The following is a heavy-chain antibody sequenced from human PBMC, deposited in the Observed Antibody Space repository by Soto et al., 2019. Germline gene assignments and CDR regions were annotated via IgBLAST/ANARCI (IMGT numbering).Heavy chain of an antibody. CDR3: ARETLSMYSSGWYMDAFDI. D-gene: IGHD6-19*01. CDR1: GFTFSSYS. CDR2: ISSSSSYI. V-gene: IGHV3-21*01. Sequence: PGGSLRLSCAASGFTFSSYSMNWVRQAPGKGLEWVSSISSSSSYIYYADSVKGRFTISRDNAKNSLYLQMNSLRAEDTAVYYCARETLSMYSSGWYMDAFDIWGQGTMVTVSS. J-gene: IGHJ3*02.